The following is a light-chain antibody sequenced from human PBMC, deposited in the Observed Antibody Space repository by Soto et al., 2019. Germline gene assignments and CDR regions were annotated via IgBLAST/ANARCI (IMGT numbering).Light chain of an antibody. J-gene: IGKJ1*01. CDR2: DAS. Sequence: EIVLTQSPATLSLSPGDRATLSCRASQSVSSYLAWYQQKPGQAPRLLIYDASNRATGIPARFSDSGSGTDFTLTISSLESEDFAVYYCQPRSNWPPAWTFGQGTQVQIK. CDR3: QPRSNWPPAWT. V-gene: IGKV3-11*01. CDR1: QSVSSY.